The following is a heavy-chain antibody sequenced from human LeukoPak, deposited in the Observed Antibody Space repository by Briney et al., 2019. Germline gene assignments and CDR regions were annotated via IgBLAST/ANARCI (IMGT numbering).Heavy chain of an antibody. CDR1: GFTFSGFA. CDR3: ARDPITSRTYYFDS. CDR2: IRYDGSNK. Sequence: GGSLRLSCAASGFTFSGFAIHWVRQAPGKGLEWVAFIRYDGSNKYYADSVKGRFTISRDNSKNTVYLQMHSLRAEDTAIYSCARDPITSRTYYFDSWGLGTQVTVSS. D-gene: IGHD1-20*01. J-gene: IGHJ4*02. V-gene: IGHV3-30*07.